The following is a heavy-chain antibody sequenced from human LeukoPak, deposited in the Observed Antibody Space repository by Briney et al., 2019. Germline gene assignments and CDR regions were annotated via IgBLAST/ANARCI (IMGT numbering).Heavy chain of an antibody. Sequence: GGSLRLSCAASGFTFSDYYMSWIRQAPGKGLEGVSYISSSGSTIYYADPVKGRFTISRDNAKDSLYLQMNSLRAEDTAVYYCARDNSGLYGDYDYWGQGTLVTVSS. D-gene: IGHD6-19*01. J-gene: IGHJ4*02. CDR2: ISSSGSTI. CDR3: ARDNSGLYGDYDY. V-gene: IGHV3-11*01. CDR1: GFTFSDYY.